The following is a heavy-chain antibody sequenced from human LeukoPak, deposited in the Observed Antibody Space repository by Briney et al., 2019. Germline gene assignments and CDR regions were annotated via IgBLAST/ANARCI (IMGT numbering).Heavy chain of an antibody. CDR2: IYYSGST. CDR1: GGSISSYY. Sequence: PSETLSLTCTVSGGSISSYYWSWIRQPPGKGLEWIGYIYYSGSTNYNPSLKSRVTISVDTSKNQFSLKLSSVTAADTAVYYCARGFRTGRENYDYWGQGTLVTVSS. CDR3: ARGFRTGRENYDY. J-gene: IGHJ4*02. D-gene: IGHD1-26*01. V-gene: IGHV4-59*01.